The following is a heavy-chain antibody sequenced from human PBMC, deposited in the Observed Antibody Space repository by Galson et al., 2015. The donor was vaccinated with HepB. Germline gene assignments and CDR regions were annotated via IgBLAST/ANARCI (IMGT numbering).Heavy chain of an antibody. V-gene: IGHV3-30*18. CDR1: GFTFSSYG. Sequence: SLRLSCAASGFTFSSYGMHWVRQAPGKGLEWVAVISYDGSNKYYADSVKGRFTISRDNSKNTLYLQMNSLRAEDTAVYYCAKEQYSGYDLPPLSGYWGQGTLVTVSS. D-gene: IGHD5-12*01. J-gene: IGHJ4*02. CDR2: ISYDGSNK. CDR3: AKEQYSGYDLPPLSGY.